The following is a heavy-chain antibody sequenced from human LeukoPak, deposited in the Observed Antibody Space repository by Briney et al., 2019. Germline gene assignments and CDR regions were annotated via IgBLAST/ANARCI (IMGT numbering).Heavy chain of an antibody. CDR2: ISSSSSTI. J-gene: IGHJ4*02. CDR1: GFTFSSYS. V-gene: IGHV3-48*04. Sequence: GGSLRLSCAASGFTFSSYSMNWVRQAPGKGLEWVSYISSSSSTIYYADSVKARFTISRDNAKESVSLQMNSLRAEDTAIYYCSAILYHWGQGTLVTVSS. D-gene: IGHD2-2*01. CDR3: SAILYH.